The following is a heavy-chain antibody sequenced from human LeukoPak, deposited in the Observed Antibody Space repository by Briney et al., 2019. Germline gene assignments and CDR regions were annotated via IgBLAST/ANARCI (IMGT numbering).Heavy chain of an antibody. Sequence: SVKVSCKASGGTFSSYAISWVRQAPGQGLEWMGRIIPIFGTANYAQKFQGRVTITTDESTSTAYMELSSLRSEDTAVYYCARARERYSSSWYFDYWGQGTLVTVSS. CDR3: ARARERYSSSWYFDY. J-gene: IGHJ4*02. V-gene: IGHV1-69*05. CDR2: IIPIFGTA. CDR1: GGTFSSYA. D-gene: IGHD6-13*01.